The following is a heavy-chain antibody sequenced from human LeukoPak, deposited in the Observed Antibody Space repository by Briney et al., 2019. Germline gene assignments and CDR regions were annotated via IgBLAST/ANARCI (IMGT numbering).Heavy chain of an antibody. J-gene: IGHJ5*02. CDR2: IYPGDSDT. CDR3: ARSSTSAPRWFDP. CDR1: GYSFTSYW. Sequence: GESLKISCKGSGYSFTSYWIGWVRQMPGKGLEWMGIIYPGDSDTRYSPSFQGQVTISADKSISTAYPQWSSLKASDTAMYYCARSSTSAPRWFDPWGQGTLVTVSS. V-gene: IGHV5-51*01. D-gene: IGHD2-2*01.